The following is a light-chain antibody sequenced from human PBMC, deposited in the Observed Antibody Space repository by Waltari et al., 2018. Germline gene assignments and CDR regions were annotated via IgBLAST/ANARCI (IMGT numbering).Light chain of an antibody. J-gene: IGKJ5*01. Sequence: EIVLTQSPGTLSLSPGERVTLSCRASQSLSSAYVAWYQKKPGQAHRLLFYDVSRRATGVPDRFSASGSGTDFTLTISRLEPGDFAVYYCQQYGNSPFAFGQGTRLEIK. CDR3: QQYGNSPFA. CDR1: QSLSSAY. V-gene: IGKV3-20*01. CDR2: DVS.